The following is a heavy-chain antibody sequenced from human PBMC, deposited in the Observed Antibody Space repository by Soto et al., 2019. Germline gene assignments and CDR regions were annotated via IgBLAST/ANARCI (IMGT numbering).Heavy chain of an antibody. CDR3: APVGIGTTTVDY. D-gene: IGHD5-12*01. V-gene: IGHV4-39*02. CDR2: IYYSGAT. CDR1: GGPISSSTYY. J-gene: IGHJ4*02. Sequence: SETLSLTCLVSGGPISSSTYYWGWIRQPPGKGLEWIGSIYYSGATYYNPSPRSRITISMDRSKNHFSLKLTSVTAADTAIYYCAPVGIGTTTVDYWGQGTLVTVSS.